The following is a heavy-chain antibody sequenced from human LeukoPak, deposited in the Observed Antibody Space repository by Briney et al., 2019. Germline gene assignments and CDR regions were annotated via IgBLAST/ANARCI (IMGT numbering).Heavy chain of an antibody. D-gene: IGHD6-13*01. J-gene: IGHJ4*02. CDR3: ARDYRQQLVNYFDY. V-gene: IGHV1-69*04. CDR1: GGTFSSYT. Sequence: SVKVSCKASGGTFSSYTISWVRQAPGQGLEWMGRIIPILGIANYAQKFQGRVTITADKSTSTAYMELSSLRSEDTAVYYCARDYRQQLVNYFDYWGPGTLVTVSS. CDR2: IIPILGIA.